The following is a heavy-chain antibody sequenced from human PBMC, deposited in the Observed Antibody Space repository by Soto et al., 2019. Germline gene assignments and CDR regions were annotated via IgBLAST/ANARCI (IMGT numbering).Heavy chain of an antibody. CDR2: ISYDGSNK. CDR1: GFTFSHYG. CDR3: ARYSGKYQGPIDY. D-gene: IGHD1-26*01. J-gene: IGHJ4*02. V-gene: IGHV3-30*03. Sequence: QVQLVESGGGVVQPGRSLRLSCAASGFTFSHYGIDWVRQAPGKGLEWLAVISYDGSNKHYADSVKGRFTVSRDNSKNTLYLQMNSLRVEETAVYFCARYSGKYQGPIDYWGQGTLVTVSS.